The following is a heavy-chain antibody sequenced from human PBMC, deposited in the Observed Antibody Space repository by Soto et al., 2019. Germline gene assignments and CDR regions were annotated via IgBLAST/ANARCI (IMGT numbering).Heavy chain of an antibody. CDR3: AKDTSDRGFDY. J-gene: IGHJ4*02. Sequence: GGSLRLSCAASGFTFSSYGLHWVRQAPGQGLEWVAVISYDGSNKYYADSVKGRFTISRDNSKNTLYLQMNSLRAEDTAVYYCAKDTSDRGFDYWGQGTLVTVSS. D-gene: IGHD1-26*01. V-gene: IGHV3-30*18. CDR1: GFTFSSYG. CDR2: ISYDGSNK.